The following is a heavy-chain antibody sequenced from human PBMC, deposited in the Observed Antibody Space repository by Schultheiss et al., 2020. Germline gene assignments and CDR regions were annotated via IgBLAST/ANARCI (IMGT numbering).Heavy chain of an antibody. V-gene: IGHV3-13*01. Sequence: GGSLRLACAPSGFTFSSYDMHWVRQATGKGLEWVSAIGTAGDTYYPGSVKGRFTISRDNSKNTLYLQMNSLKTEDTAVYYCTRDRGAYCGGDCSQGVGYFDYWGQGTLVTVS. CDR3: TRDRGAYCGGDCSQGVGYFDY. D-gene: IGHD2-21*02. J-gene: IGHJ4*02. CDR2: IGTAGDT. CDR1: GFTFSSYD.